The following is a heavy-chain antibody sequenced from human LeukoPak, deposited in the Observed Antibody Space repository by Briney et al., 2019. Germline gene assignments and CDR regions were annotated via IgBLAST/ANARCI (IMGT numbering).Heavy chain of an antibody. D-gene: IGHD3-9*01. CDR3: ARGGRVLRYFDWYNYYFDY. J-gene: IGHJ4*02. CDR2: IYTSGST. Sequence: SETLSLTCTVSGGSISSGSYYWSWIRQPAGKGLEWIGRIYTSGSTNYNPSLKSRVTISVDTSKNQFSLKLSSVTAADTAVYYCARGGRVLRYFDWYNYYFDYWGQGTLVTVSS. CDR1: GGSISSGSYY. V-gene: IGHV4-61*02.